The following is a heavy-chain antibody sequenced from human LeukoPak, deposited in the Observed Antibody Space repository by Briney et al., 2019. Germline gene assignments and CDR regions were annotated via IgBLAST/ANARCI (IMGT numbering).Heavy chain of an antibody. D-gene: IGHD3-22*01. Sequence: GGSLRLSCAASGFTFSRHWMTWVRQAPGKGLEWVANIKHDGSEKNYVDSVKGQFTISRDNAKNSLYLQMNSLRAEDMAVYYCATPLDYFDMSDSHQGGDWGQGTLVTVSS. CDR3: ATPLDYFDMSDSHQGGD. CDR2: IKHDGSEK. J-gene: IGHJ4*02. CDR1: GFTFSRHW. V-gene: IGHV3-7*03.